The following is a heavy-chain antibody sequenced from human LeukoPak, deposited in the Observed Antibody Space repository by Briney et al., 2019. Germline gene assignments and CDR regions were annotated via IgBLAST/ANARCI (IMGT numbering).Heavy chain of an antibody. Sequence: SETLSLTCTVSGGSISSYYWSWIRQPPGKGLEWMGYIYYSGSTNYNPSLKSRVTISVDTSKNQFSLKLSSVTAADTAVYYCARDDYYGSGAHDYWGQGTLVTVSS. D-gene: IGHD3-10*01. V-gene: IGHV4-59*01. CDR3: ARDDYYGSGAHDY. CDR2: IYYSGST. J-gene: IGHJ4*02. CDR1: GGSISSYY.